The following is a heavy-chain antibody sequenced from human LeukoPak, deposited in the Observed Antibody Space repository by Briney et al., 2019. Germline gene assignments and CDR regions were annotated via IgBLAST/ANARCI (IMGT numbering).Heavy chain of an antibody. CDR3: ARETKYSFAGWFDP. CDR1: GFTFSSYG. Sequence: YPGGSLRLSCAASGFTFSSYGMHWVRQAPGKGLEWVAVIWYDGSNKYYADSVKGRFTISRDNSKNTLYLQMNSLRAEDTAVYYCARETKYSFAGWFDPWGQGTLVTVSS. V-gene: IGHV3-33*08. J-gene: IGHJ5*02. CDR2: IWYDGSNK. D-gene: IGHD2-21*01.